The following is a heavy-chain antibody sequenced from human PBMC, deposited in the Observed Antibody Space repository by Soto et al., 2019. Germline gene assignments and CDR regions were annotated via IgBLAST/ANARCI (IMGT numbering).Heavy chain of an antibody. V-gene: IGHV3-15*07. Sequence: GGSLRLSCAASGFTFSNAWMNWVRQAPGKGLEWVGRIKSKTDGGTTDYAAPVKGRFTISRDDSKNTLYLQMNSLKTEDTAVYYCTTDLRGSGSYYYYYYGMDVWGQGTTVTVSS. D-gene: IGHD3-10*01. J-gene: IGHJ6*02. CDR3: TTDLRGSGSYYYYYYGMDV. CDR1: GFTFSNAW. CDR2: IKSKTDGGTT.